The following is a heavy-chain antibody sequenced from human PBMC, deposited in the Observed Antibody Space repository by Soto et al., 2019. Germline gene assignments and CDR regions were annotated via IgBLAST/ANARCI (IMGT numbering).Heavy chain of an antibody. CDR3: ARFHPDGLTTSSNYYYYYGMDV. D-gene: IGHD4-17*01. V-gene: IGHV1-69*02. CDR1: GGTFSSYT. Sequence: GASVKVSCKASGGTFSSYTISWVRQAPGQGLEWMGRIIPILGIANYAQKFQGRVTITADESTSTAYMELSSLRSEDTAVYYCARFHPDGLTTSSNYYYYYGMDVWGQGTTVTVSS. CDR2: IIPILGIA. J-gene: IGHJ6*02.